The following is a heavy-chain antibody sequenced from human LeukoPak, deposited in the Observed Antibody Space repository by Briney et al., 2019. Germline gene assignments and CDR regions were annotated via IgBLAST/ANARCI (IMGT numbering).Heavy chain of an antibody. D-gene: IGHD3-10*01. CDR3: TRGSYGSGSLYWVY. Sequence: GGSLRLSCSASGFTFGDYSLSWVRQAPGKGLEWVGFIQSTAFGGATEYAPSVKGRFTISRDDSQSIAYLQMNSLKTEDTAMYYCTRGSYGSGSLYWVYWGQGTLVTVSS. V-gene: IGHV3-49*04. J-gene: IGHJ1*01. CDR1: GFTFGDYS. CDR2: IQSTAFGGAT.